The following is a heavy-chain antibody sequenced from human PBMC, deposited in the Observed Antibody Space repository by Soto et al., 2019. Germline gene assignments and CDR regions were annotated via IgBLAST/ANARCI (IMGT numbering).Heavy chain of an antibody. J-gene: IGHJ6*02. Sequence: QVQLVQSGAEVKKPGASVKVSCKASGYTFTSYAISWVRQAPGQGLEWMGGIIPIFGTANYAQKFQGRVTITADESTSTAYMELSSLRSEDTAVYYCASIDAAYYYDSSGYSDGFSYGMDVWGQGTTVTVSS. V-gene: IGHV1-69*13. CDR1: GYTFTSYA. CDR3: ASIDAAYYYDSSGYSDGFSYGMDV. CDR2: IIPIFGTA. D-gene: IGHD3-22*01.